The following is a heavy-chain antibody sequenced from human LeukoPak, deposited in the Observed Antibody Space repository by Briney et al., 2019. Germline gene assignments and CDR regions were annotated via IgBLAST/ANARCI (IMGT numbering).Heavy chain of an antibody. CDR1: GFTFSSYS. D-gene: IGHD4-17*01. Sequence: PGGSLRLSCAASGFTFSSYSMNWVRQAPGKGLEWVANIKQDGSEEYYVDSVKGRFTISRDNAKNSLYLQMNSLRAEDTAVYYCARVRGGLRNYFDYWGQGTLVTVSS. CDR2: IKQDGSEE. CDR3: ARVRGGLRNYFDY. V-gene: IGHV3-7*01. J-gene: IGHJ4*02.